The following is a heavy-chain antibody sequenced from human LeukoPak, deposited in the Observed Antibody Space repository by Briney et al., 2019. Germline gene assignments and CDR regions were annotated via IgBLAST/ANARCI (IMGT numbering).Heavy chain of an antibody. V-gene: IGHV1-2*06. Sequence: ASVKVSCKASGYTFTGYYMHWVRQAPGQGLEWMGRINPNSGGTNYAQKFQGRVTMTRDTSISTAYMELSRLRSDDTAVYHCARTRWLVDYYYYMDVWGKGTTVTVSS. CDR2: INPNSGGT. J-gene: IGHJ6*03. D-gene: IGHD3-22*01. CDR3: ARTRWLVDYYYYMDV. CDR1: GYTFTGYY.